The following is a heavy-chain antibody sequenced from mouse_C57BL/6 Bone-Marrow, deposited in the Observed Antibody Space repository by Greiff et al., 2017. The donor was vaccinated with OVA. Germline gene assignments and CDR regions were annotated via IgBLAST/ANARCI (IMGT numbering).Heavy chain of an antibody. V-gene: IGHV1-61*01. Sequence: VQLQQPGAELVRPGSSVKLSCKASGYTFTSYWMDWVKQRPGQGLEWIGNIYPSDSETHYNHKFKDKATLTVDKSSSTAYMHLSSLTSEDSAVYYCARRGSSLAYWGQGTLVTVSA. CDR1: GYTFTSYW. CDR2: IYPSDSET. CDR3: ARRGSSLAY. J-gene: IGHJ3*01. D-gene: IGHD1-1*01.